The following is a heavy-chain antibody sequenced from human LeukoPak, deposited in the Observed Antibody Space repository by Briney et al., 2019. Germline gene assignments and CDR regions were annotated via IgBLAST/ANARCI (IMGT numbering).Heavy chain of an antibody. D-gene: IGHD5-18*01. J-gene: IGHJ5*02. V-gene: IGHV4-59*08. Sequence: SETLSLTCTVSGGSISSYYWSWIRQPPGKGLEWIGYIYYSGSTNYNPSLKSRVTISVDTSKNQFSLKLSSVTAADTAVYYCARQFRYSYGYEFDPWGQGTLVTVSS. CDR1: GGSISSYY. CDR2: IYYSGST. CDR3: ARQFRYSYGYEFDP.